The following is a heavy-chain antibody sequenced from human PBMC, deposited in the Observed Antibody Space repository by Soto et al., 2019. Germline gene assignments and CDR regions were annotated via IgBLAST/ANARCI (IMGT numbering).Heavy chain of an antibody. Sequence: SETLSLTCNVSGGSISSSLSYWAWFRQPPGKELEWIANIFYAGNTYYNPSLKSRVTVSVDTSKNQFSLKLDSVTAADTAVYYCARQAAAPGIDLWFDPWGQGTLVTVSS. J-gene: IGHJ5*02. V-gene: IGHV4-39*01. CDR1: GGSISSSLSY. CDR3: ARQAAAPGIDLWFDP. D-gene: IGHD6-13*01. CDR2: IFYAGNT.